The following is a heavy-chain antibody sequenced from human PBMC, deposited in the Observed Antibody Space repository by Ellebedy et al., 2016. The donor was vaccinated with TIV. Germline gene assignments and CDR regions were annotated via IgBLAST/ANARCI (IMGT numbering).Heavy chain of an antibody. V-gene: IGHV4-34*01. J-gene: IGHJ4*02. CDR1: GGSFSGYY. CDR2: INHSGST. D-gene: IGHD6-13*01. CDR3: ARGRGSSWHDSPFLDY. Sequence: SETLSLXXAVYGGSFSGYYWSWIRQPPGKGLEWIGEINHSGSTNYNPSLKSRVTISVDTSKNQFSLKLSSVTAADTAVYYCARGRGSSWHDSPFLDYWGQGTLVTVSS.